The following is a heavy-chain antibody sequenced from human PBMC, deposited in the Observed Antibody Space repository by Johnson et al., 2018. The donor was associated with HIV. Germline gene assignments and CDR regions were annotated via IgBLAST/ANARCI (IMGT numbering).Heavy chain of an antibody. CDR3: TTPGDRWYTLVGEAAFDI. CDR1: GFTFSSYA. CDR2: IRSNGRDQ. V-gene: IGHV3-30*02. D-gene: IGHD2-15*01. J-gene: IGHJ3*02. Sequence: QMLLVESGGGVVQPGRSLRLSCAASGFTFSSYAMHWVRQAPGKGLEWVAFIRSNGRDQYYGDSVKGRFTISRDDSKNTVDLQMNTLTPEDTAVYYCTTPGDRWYTLVGEAAFDIWGQGTMVTVSS.